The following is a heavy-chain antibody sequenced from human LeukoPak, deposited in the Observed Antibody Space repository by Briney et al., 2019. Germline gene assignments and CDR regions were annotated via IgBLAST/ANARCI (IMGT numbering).Heavy chain of an antibody. J-gene: IGHJ4*02. CDR3: AKERADWLFGDYFDY. V-gene: IGHV3-23*01. CDR2: ISGSGGST. Sequence: GGSLRLSCAASGFTFSSYAMSWVRQAPGKGLEWVSAISGSGGSTYYADSVKGRFTISRDNSKNTLYLQMNSLRAEDTAAYYCAKERADWLFGDYFDYWGQGTLVTVSS. D-gene: IGHD3-9*01. CDR1: GFTFSSYA.